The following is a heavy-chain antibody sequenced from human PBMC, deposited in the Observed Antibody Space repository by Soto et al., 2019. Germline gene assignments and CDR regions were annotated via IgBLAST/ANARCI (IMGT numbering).Heavy chain of an antibody. D-gene: IGHD3-3*01. CDR2: ISSSSSTI. V-gene: IGHV3-48*02. J-gene: IGHJ4*02. CDR1: GFTFSSYS. Sequence: EVQLVESGGGLVQPGGSLRLSCAASGFTFSSYSMNWVRQAPGKGLEWVSYISSSSSTIYYADSVKGRFTISRDNAKNSLYLQMNSLRDEDTAVYYCARALLTIFGVVFDYWGQGTLVTVSS. CDR3: ARALLTIFGVVFDY.